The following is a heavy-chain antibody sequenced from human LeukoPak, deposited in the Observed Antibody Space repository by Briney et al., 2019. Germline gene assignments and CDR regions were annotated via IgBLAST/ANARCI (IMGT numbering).Heavy chain of an antibody. J-gene: IGHJ4*02. V-gene: IGHV3-48*04. CDR2: INSSSSPI. CDR1: GFTFSTYS. Sequence: GGSLRFSCAASGFTFSTYSMNWVRQAPGKGLEWVSYINSSSSPIYYADSVKGRFTISRDNAKNSLYLQMDRLRVEDTAVYYCATNVGDGGYWGQGTLVAVSS. D-gene: IGHD3-16*01. CDR3: ATNVGDGGY.